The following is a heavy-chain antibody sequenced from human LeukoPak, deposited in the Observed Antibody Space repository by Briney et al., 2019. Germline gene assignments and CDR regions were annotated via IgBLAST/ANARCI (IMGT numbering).Heavy chain of an antibody. Sequence: GWSLRLSCGASGLTFSSHAMSWVRPAPGKGLEGVSAISGSGGYTYYADSVKGRFTLPRDNSKDTLYRQMNSLRAEDTAVYYCAKGLRAQQWLSFDYWGQGTLVTVSS. J-gene: IGHJ4*02. CDR3: AKGLRAQQWLSFDY. CDR1: GLTFSSHA. V-gene: IGHV3-23*01. CDR2: ISGSGGYT. D-gene: IGHD5-18*01.